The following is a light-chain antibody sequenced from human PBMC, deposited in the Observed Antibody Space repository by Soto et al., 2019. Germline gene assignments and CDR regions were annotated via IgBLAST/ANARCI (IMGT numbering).Light chain of an antibody. Sequence: NFMLTQPHSVSESPGKTVTISCTRSSGSIASNYVQWYQQRPGSSPTTVIYEDNQRPSGVTDRFSGSIDSSSNSASLSIARLKTEDEAACCCQSHDSRNVLFGGGTKLTVL. CDR2: EDN. J-gene: IGLJ2*01. V-gene: IGLV6-57*01. CDR1: SGSIASNY. CDR3: QSHDSRNVL.